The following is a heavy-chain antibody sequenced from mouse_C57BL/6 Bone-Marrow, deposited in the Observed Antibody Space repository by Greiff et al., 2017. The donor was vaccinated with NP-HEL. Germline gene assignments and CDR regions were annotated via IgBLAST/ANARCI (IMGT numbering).Heavy chain of an antibody. Sequence: VQLQQSGPELVKPGASVKLPCKASGYTFTDYNMDWVKQSHGKSLAWIGDISPNNGGTIYNQKFKGKATLTVDKSASTAYMELRSLTSEDTAVYYCARREDYGLYYWGQGTTLTVSS. D-gene: IGHD1-1*01. J-gene: IGHJ2*01. CDR2: ISPNNGGT. V-gene: IGHV1-18*01. CDR1: GYTFTDYN. CDR3: ARREDYGLYY.